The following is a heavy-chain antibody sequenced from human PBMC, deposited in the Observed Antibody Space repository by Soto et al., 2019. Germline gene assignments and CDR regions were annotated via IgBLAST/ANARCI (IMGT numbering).Heavy chain of an antibody. CDR1: GFTFSSYS. Sequence: GGPLRLSCAASGFTFSSYSINWVRQAPGKGLEWVSYISISSSTIYYADSVKGRFTISRDNAKNSLYLQMNSLRDEDTAVYYCAKPAAPPVRGFDPWGQGTLVTVPS. D-gene: IGHD2-2*01. V-gene: IGHV3-48*02. CDR2: ISISSSTI. J-gene: IGHJ5*02. CDR3: AKPAAPPVRGFDP.